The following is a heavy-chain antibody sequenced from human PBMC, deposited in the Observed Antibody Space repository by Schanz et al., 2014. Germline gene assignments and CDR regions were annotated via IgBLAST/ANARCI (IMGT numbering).Heavy chain of an antibody. J-gene: IGHJ4*02. V-gene: IGHV3-11*01. D-gene: IGHD3-9*01. Sequence: QVQLVESGGGVVRPGGSLRLSCAASGFTFSDYYMTWIRQAPRKGLEWVSDISDSGDSTHYADSVKGRFTISRDNAKNTLFLQVNSLRAEDTAVYYCARHVRSLTGKDYWGQGTLVTVSS. CDR1: GFTFSDYY. CDR2: ISDSGDST. CDR3: ARHVRSLTGKDY.